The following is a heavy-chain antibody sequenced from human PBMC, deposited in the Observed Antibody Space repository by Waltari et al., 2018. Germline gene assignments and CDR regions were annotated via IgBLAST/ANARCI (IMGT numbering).Heavy chain of an antibody. J-gene: IGHJ6*02. Sequence: QVRLLQSGAEVKKPGSSVKVSCQASGDTFSSYAINWVRQAPGQGLEGMGRFIPILGLTNYAQKFQGRVTIIADKSTTTAYMELSSLRSEDTAVYYCARGGDATQTNYYYYGLDVWGQGTTVTVSS. D-gene: IGHD2-15*01. CDR3: ARGGDATQTNYYYYGLDV. CDR2: FIPILGLT. CDR1: GDTFSSYA. V-gene: IGHV1-69*09.